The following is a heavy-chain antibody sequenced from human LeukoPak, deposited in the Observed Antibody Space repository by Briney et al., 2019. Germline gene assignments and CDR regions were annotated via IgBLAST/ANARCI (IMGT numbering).Heavy chain of an antibody. CDR3: ALSSSSRGSFDY. V-gene: IGHV4-31*03. CDR2: IYYSGST. CDR1: GGSISSGGYY. J-gene: IGHJ4*02. D-gene: IGHD6-6*01. Sequence: SETLSLTCTVSGGSISSGGYYWSWIRQHPGKGLEWIGYIYYSGSTYYNPSLKSRVTISVDTSKNQFSLKLSSVTAADAAVYYCALSSSSRGSFDYWGQGTWSPSPQ.